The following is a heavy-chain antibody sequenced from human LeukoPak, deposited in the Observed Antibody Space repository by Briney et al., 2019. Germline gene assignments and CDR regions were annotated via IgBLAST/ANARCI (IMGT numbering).Heavy chain of an antibody. CDR1: GGSISSGSYY. CDR3: ARVKGHPAHFDY. CDR2: IYTSGST. Sequence: SQTLSLTCTVSGGSISSGSYYWSWIRQPAGKGLEWIGRIYTSGSTNYNPSLKSRVTISVDTSKNQFSLKLSSVTAADTAVYFCARVKGHPAHFDYWGQGTLVTVSS. J-gene: IGHJ4*02. V-gene: IGHV4-61*02.